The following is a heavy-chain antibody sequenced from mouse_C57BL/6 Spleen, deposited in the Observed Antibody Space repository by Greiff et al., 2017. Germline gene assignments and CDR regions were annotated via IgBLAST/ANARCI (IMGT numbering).Heavy chain of an antibody. Sequence: EVKLVEPGGGLVKPGGSLKLSCAASGFTFSSYAMSWVRQTPEKRLEWVATISDGGSYTYYPDNVKGRFTISRDNAENNLYLQMSHLKSEDTAMYYCARDRVTTVVATPFHAMDYWGQGTSVTVSS. J-gene: IGHJ4*01. D-gene: IGHD1-1*01. CDR1: GFTFSSYA. V-gene: IGHV5-4*01. CDR2: ISDGGSYT. CDR3: ARDRVTTVVATPFHAMDY.